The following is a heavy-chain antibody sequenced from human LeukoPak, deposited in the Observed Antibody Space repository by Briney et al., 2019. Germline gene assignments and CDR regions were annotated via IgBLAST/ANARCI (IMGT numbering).Heavy chain of an antibody. D-gene: IGHD6-13*01. Sequence: PSETLSLTCTVSGGSISGYYWNWSRQPPGKGVEWIGNLYYMRGAWYKSSLKSRVTTSVDTSKNQFSLKLSSVTAADTAVYYCARHQAHSSSWLDAFDIWGQGTMVTVSS. CDR1: GGSISGYY. V-gene: IGHV4-59*08. CDR3: ARHQAHSSSWLDAFDI. J-gene: IGHJ3*02. CDR2: LYYMRGA.